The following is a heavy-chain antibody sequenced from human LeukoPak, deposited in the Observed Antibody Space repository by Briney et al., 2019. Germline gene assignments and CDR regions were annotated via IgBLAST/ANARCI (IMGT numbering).Heavy chain of an antibody. Sequence: GGSLRLSCAASGFTFDDYAMHWVRQAPGKGLEWVSLISWDGGSTYYADSVKGRFTISRDNSKNSLYLQMNSLRAEDTALYYCAKDISYYDSSGPIQHWGQGTLVTVSS. CDR2: ISWDGGST. V-gene: IGHV3-43D*03. CDR3: AKDISYYDSSGPIQH. J-gene: IGHJ1*01. CDR1: GFTFDDYA. D-gene: IGHD3-22*01.